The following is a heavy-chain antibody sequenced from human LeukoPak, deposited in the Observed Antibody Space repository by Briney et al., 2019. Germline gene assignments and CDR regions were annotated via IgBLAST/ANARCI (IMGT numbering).Heavy chain of an antibody. Sequence: GASVKVSCKASGYTFTSYDINWVRQATGQGLEWMGWMNPNSGNTGYAQKFQGRVTITRNTSISTAYMELSSLRSDDTAVYYCARAASRGFDGWFDPWGQGTLVTVSS. V-gene: IGHV1-8*03. D-gene: IGHD3-22*01. CDR3: ARAASRGFDGWFDP. CDR2: MNPNSGNT. CDR1: GYTFTSYD. J-gene: IGHJ5*02.